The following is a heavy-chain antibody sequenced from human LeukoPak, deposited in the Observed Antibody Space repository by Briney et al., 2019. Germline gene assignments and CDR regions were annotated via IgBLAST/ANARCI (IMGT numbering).Heavy chain of an antibody. J-gene: IGHJ6*02. D-gene: IGHD6-13*01. CDR1: GFTFSSYG. V-gene: IGHV3-30*02. CDR3: AKDATRIAAVSYYYYYYGMDV. Sequence: GGSLRLSCAASGFTFSSYGMHWVRQAPGKGLEWVAFIRYDGSNKYYADSVKGRFTISRDNSKNTLYLQMNSLRAEDTAVYYCAKDATRIAAVSYYYYYYGMDVWGQGTTVTVSS. CDR2: IRYDGSNK.